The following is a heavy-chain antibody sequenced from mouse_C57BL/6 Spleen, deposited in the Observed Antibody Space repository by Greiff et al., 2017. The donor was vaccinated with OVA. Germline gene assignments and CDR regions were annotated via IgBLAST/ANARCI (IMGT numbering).Heavy chain of an antibody. Sequence: VKLVESGPELVKPGASVKLSCTASGYAFSSSWMNWVKQRPGKGLEWIGRIYPGDGDTNYHGKFKGKDTLTADKSSSTAYMQLSSLTSEDSAVYFCAREGIYYYGGSYPGAMDYWGQGTSVTVSS. CDR2: IYPGDGDT. V-gene: IGHV1-82*01. CDR3: AREGIYYYGGSYPGAMDY. D-gene: IGHD1-1*01. J-gene: IGHJ4*01. CDR1: GYAFSSSW.